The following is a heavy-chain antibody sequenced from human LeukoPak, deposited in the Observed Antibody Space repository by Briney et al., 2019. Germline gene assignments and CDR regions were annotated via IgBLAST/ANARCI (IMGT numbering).Heavy chain of an antibody. Sequence: SVKVSCKASGGTLSSYAISWVRQAPGQGLEWMGGIIPIFGTANYAQKFQGRVTITADESTSTAYMELSSLRSEDTAVYYCARDPVTHPPYYYYYGMDVWGQGTTVTVSS. D-gene: IGHD4-11*01. V-gene: IGHV1-69*13. CDR3: ARDPVTHPPYYYYYGMDV. CDR2: IIPIFGTA. CDR1: GGTLSSYA. J-gene: IGHJ6*02.